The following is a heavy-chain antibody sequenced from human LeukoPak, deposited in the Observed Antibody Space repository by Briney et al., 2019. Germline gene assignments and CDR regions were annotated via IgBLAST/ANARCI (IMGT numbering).Heavy chain of an antibody. CDR2: ISLRGLT. D-gene: IGHD1-26*01. V-gene: IGHV4-4*02. Sequence: SETLSLTCGVAGGSISGTNWWSWVRQPPGQGLEWIGEISLRGLTNYNPSLRSRLTMSLDESKNQVSLNLTSVTAADTAVYYCSRESGPFSPFGFWGQGTLVSVHS. CDR1: GGSISGTNW. J-gene: IGHJ4*02. CDR3: SRESGPFSPFGF.